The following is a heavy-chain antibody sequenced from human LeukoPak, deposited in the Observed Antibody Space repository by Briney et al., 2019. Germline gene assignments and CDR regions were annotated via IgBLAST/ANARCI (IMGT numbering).Heavy chain of an antibody. CDR2: LSDSAVGS. CDR1: GFTFSTFA. V-gene: IGHV3-23*01. Sequence: GGSLRLSCAVSGFTFSTFAMNWVRQAPGKGLEWVSSLSDSAVGSYYADSVKGRFTIPRDNSKNTLYLQMNSLRAEDTATYYCAKAPDSSGFPSYFDSWGQGTLVAVSS. CDR3: AKAPDSSGFPSYFDS. J-gene: IGHJ4*02. D-gene: IGHD3-22*01.